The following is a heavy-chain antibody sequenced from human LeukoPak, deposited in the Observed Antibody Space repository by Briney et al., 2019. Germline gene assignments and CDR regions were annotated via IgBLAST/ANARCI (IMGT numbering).Heavy chain of an antibody. CDR3: AREPGIAVASAEPQGVAFDI. D-gene: IGHD6-19*01. J-gene: IGHJ3*02. V-gene: IGHV3-21*01. CDR1: GFTFSSYS. CDR2: ISSSSSYI. Sequence: TGGSLRLSCAASGFTFSSYSMNWVRQAPGKGLEWVSSISSSSSYIYYADSVKGRFTISRDNAKNSLYLQMNSLRAVDTAVYYCAREPGIAVASAEPQGVAFDIWGQGTMVTVSS.